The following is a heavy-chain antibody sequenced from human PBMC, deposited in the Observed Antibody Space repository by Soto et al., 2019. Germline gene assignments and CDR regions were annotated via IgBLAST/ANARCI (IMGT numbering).Heavy chain of an antibody. V-gene: IGHV4-39*01. CDR3: ARLAYYFDSSGSYQTSPFDY. CDR2: IYHSGSA. Sequence: LSLTCTVSGXSISSSRYYWGWVRQPPGKGLEWIGIIYHSGSAYYNPSLESRVTISVDTSNNQFSLKLISVTAADTAVYYCARLAYYFDSSGSYQTSPFDYWGQGALVTVSS. D-gene: IGHD3-22*01. CDR1: GXSISSSRYY. J-gene: IGHJ4*02.